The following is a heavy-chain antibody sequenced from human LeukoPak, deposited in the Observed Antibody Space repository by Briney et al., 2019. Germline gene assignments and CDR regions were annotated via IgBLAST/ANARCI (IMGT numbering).Heavy chain of an antibody. CDR1: GSTFSSYE. J-gene: IGHJ6*04. V-gene: IGHV3-48*03. D-gene: IGHD3-10*02. CDR2: ISRGGSPI. CDR3: AELGITMIGGV. Sequence: GGSLRLSCAASGSTFSSYEMNWVRQAPGKGLEWVSSISRGGSPIYYADSVKGRFTTSRDNAKKSLFLQMNSLRAEDTAVYYCAELGITMIGGVWGKGTTVTISS.